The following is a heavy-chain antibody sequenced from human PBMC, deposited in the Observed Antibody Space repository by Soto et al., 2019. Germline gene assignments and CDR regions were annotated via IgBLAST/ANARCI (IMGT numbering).Heavy chain of an antibody. Sequence: PSETLSLTCAVPGGSIISSNWWSRVRQPPGKGLEWIGEIYHSESTNYNPTLNRRFTKSVDTPKNKFTLKLRSITAVDTVVYYCARRSDFDWLLYGGSAFDIWGQGTMVT. CDR2: IYHSEST. D-gene: IGHD3-9*01. J-gene: IGHJ3*02. V-gene: IGHV4-4*02. CDR1: GGSIISSNW. CDR3: ARRSDFDWLLYGGSAFDI.